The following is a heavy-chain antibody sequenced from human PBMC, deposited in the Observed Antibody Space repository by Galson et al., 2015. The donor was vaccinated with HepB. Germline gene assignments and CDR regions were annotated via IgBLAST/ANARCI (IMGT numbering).Heavy chain of an antibody. V-gene: IGHV3-23*01. CDR3: ARVGWELRPLDY. CDR1: GFTFSSYA. Sequence: FLRLSCAASGFTFSSYAMSWVRQAPGKGLEWVSAISGSASSTYYGDSVKGRFTISRDNSKNRLYLQMNSLRAGDTAVYYCARVGWELRPLDYWGQGTLVTVSS. CDR2: ISGSASST. D-gene: IGHD1-26*01. J-gene: IGHJ4*02.